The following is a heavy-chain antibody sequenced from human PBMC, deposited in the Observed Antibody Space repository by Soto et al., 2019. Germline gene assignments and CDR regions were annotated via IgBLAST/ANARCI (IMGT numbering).Heavy chain of an antibody. D-gene: IGHD6-13*01. Sequence: ASAKLSCKASGYTFTRYGTRWVRQAPGQGLEWMVCISAYNGNTNYAQKLQGRVTMTTDTSTSTAYMELRSLRSDDTALYYSARNTQLDGDYWGQGTLVTVSS. CDR2: ISAYNGNT. CDR1: GYTFTRYG. CDR3: ARNTQLDGDY. J-gene: IGHJ4*02. V-gene: IGHV1-18*04.